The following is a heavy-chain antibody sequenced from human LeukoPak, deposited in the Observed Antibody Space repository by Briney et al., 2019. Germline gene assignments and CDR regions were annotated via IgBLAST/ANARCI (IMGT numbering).Heavy chain of an antibody. V-gene: IGHV4-59*01. D-gene: IGHD3-3*01. J-gene: IGHJ3*02. CDR2: INYSGST. CDR3: ARFGGPHAFDI. CDR1: GGSISNFY. Sequence: PSETLSLTCTVSGGSISNFYWSWIRQPPGKGLEWIAYINYSGSTNYNPSLKSRVTISVDTSKNHFSLTLSSVTAADTAVYYCARFGGPHAFDIWGQGTMVTVSS.